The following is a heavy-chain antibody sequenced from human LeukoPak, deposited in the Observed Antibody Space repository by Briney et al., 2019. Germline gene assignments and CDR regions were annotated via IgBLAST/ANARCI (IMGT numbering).Heavy chain of an antibody. J-gene: IGHJ4*02. D-gene: IGHD4-17*01. Sequence: PSETLSLTCSVSGGSISSYYWRWIRQPPGKGLEWIGYIYYSGSTNYNPSLKSRVTISVDTSKNQFSLKLSSVTAADTAVYYCARVSPDYGDSIDYWGQGTLVTVSS. CDR2: IYYSGST. CDR3: ARVSPDYGDSIDY. V-gene: IGHV4-59*01. CDR1: GGSISSYY.